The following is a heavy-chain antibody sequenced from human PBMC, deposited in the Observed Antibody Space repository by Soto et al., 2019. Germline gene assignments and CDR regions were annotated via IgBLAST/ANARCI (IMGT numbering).Heavy chain of an antibody. CDR2: IYTSGTT. Sequence: QVQLQESGPGLVKPSETLSLTCTVSGGSISGYYWSWIRQPAGKGLEWLGRIYTSGTTNYNPSLKSRITMSVDTSKNQFSLKLSAVTVADTDVYYCARDIAAAGMEDWFDPWGQGALVTVSS. CDR1: GGSISGYY. D-gene: IGHD6-13*01. CDR3: ARDIAAAGMEDWFDP. V-gene: IGHV4-4*07. J-gene: IGHJ5*02.